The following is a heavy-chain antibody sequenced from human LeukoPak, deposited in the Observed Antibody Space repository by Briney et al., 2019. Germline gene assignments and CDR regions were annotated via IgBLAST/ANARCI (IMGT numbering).Heavy chain of an antibody. Sequence: PGRSLRLSCAASGFTFDDYAMHWVRQAPGKGLEWVSGISWNSGNIDYADSVKGRFTISRDDAKNSLYLQMHGLRAEDTALYYCAKVKAYGMDVWGQGTTVTVSS. CDR1: GFTFDDYA. CDR3: AKVKAYGMDV. CDR2: ISWNSGNI. V-gene: IGHV3-9*01. J-gene: IGHJ6*02.